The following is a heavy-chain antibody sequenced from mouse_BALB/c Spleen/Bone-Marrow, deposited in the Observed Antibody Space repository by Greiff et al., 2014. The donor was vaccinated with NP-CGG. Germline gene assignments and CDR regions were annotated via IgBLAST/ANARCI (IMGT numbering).Heavy chain of an antibody. J-gene: IGHJ4*01. V-gene: IGHV1S22*01. CDR2: IYPGSGST. CDR1: GYTFTSYW. Sequence: GSELVRPGASVKLSCKASGYTFTSYWMHWVKQRPGQGLEWIGNIYPGSGSTNYDEKFKSKATLTVDTSSSTAYMQLSSLTSEDSAVYYCTRLGAPYAMDYWGQGTSVTVSS. CDR3: TRLGAPYAMDY.